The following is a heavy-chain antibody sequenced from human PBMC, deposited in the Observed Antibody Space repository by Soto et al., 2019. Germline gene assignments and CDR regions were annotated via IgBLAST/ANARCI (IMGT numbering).Heavy chain of an antibody. D-gene: IGHD6-13*01. J-gene: IGHJ4*02. CDR2: INHSGST. Sequence: PSETLSLTCAVYGGSFSGYYWSWIRQPPGKGLEWIGEINHSGSTNYNPSLKSRVTISVDTSKNQFSLKLSSVTAADTAVYYCARGRSSLTVGRFDYWGQGTLVTVSS. CDR1: GGSFSGYY. CDR3: ARGRSSLTVGRFDY. V-gene: IGHV4-34*01.